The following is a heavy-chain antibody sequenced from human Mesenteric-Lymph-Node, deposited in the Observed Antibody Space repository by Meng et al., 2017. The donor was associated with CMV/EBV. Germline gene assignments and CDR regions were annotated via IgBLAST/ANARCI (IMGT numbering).Heavy chain of an antibody. J-gene: IGHJ5*02. D-gene: IGHD2-15*01. CDR2: INHSGTT. Sequence: CGACGPSFRGYYWAWIRLTPERGMEWIEQINHSGTTNYIPTLKSRVTMSVDTSKSQVSLKLSSVTAADTAVYYCATSTLAAINRFDPWGQGTLVTVS. V-gene: IGHV4-34*01. CDR3: ATSTLAAINRFDP. CDR1: GPSFRGYY.